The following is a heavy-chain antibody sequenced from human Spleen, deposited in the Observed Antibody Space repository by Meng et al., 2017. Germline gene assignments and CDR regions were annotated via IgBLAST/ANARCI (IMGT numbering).Heavy chain of an antibody. V-gene: IGHV4-34*01. D-gene: IGHD4-23*01. Sequence: QKGGAGLLKPPEILSLPSVVHAGSCSHYHWSCIRQPPGKGLEWIGEINHSGSTNYNPSLESRATISVDTSQNNLSLKLSSVTAEDSAVYYCARGPTTMAHDFDYWGQGTLVTVSS. CDR1: AGSCSHYH. CDR2: INHSGST. CDR3: ARGPTTMAHDFDY. J-gene: IGHJ4*02.